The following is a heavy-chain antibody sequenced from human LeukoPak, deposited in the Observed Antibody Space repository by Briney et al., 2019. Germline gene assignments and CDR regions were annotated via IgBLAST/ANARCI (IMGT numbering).Heavy chain of an antibody. Sequence: SGGSLRLSCVASGFTFSSYGMHWVRQAPGKGLEWVAVIWYDGTNKYYADSVKGRFTISRDSSKNTLYLQMNSLRAEDTAIYFCAGAAYDNSGYLTLWGQGTLVTVSS. CDR3: AGAAYDNSGYLTL. J-gene: IGHJ4*02. CDR1: GFTFSSYG. V-gene: IGHV3-33*01. CDR2: IWYDGTNK. D-gene: IGHD3-22*01.